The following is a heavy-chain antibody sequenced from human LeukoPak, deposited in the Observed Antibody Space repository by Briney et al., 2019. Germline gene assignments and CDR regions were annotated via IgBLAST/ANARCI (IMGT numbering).Heavy chain of an antibody. CDR2: INHSGST. V-gene: IGHV4-34*01. Sequence: SETLSLTCAVYGGSFSGYYRSWIRQPPGKGLEWIGEINHSGSTNYNPSLKSRVTISVDTSKNQFSLKLSSVTAADTAVYYCATLYGSGSSDWGQGTLVTVSS. CDR1: GGSFSGYY. J-gene: IGHJ4*02. CDR3: ATLYGSGSSD. D-gene: IGHD3-10*01.